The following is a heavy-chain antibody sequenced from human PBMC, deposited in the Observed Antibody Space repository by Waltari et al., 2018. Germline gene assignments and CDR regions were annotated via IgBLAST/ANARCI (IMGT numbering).Heavy chain of an antibody. J-gene: IGHJ2*01. D-gene: IGHD3-9*01. V-gene: IGHV1-2*02. CDR1: GYTFTGYY. CDR2: INPTSGGT. Sequence: QVQLVQSGAEVKKPGASVKVSCKASGYTFTGYYMHWVRQAPGQGLEWMGWINPTSGGTNYAQKFQGRVTMTSDTPISTAYMELSRMRSDDTAIYYCASRTAQLLAGYAPYFDLSGRGTLVTVSS. CDR3: ASRTAQLLAGYAPYFDL.